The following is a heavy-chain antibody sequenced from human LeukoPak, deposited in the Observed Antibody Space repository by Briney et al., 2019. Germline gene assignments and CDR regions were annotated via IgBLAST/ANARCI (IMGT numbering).Heavy chain of an antibody. Sequence: PGGSLRLSCAASGFAFNDYYMDWVRQAPGKGLEWVSVIYSGGSTYYADSVKGRFTISRDNSKNTLYLQMNSLRAEDTAVYYCASPGATRNYYYGMDVWGQGTTVTVSS. J-gene: IGHJ6*02. D-gene: IGHD1-26*01. CDR1: GFAFNDYY. V-gene: IGHV3-53*01. CDR3: ASPGATRNYYYGMDV. CDR2: IYSGGST.